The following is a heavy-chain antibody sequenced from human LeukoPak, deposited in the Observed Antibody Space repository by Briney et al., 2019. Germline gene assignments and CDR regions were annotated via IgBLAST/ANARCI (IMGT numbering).Heavy chain of an antibody. CDR2: IKHDGSEK. D-gene: IGHD3-3*01. Sequence: WGSLRLSCAASGFIFTNYFMSWVRQAQGKGLEWVASIKHDGSEKYYVDSVRGRFTISRDNTMNSLYLQMSSLRAEDTAVYYCATDRGWRTSGYYLYYFEYWGQGTLVTYSS. V-gene: IGHV3-7*01. J-gene: IGHJ4*02. CDR3: ATDRGWRTSGYYLYYFEY. CDR1: GFIFTNYF.